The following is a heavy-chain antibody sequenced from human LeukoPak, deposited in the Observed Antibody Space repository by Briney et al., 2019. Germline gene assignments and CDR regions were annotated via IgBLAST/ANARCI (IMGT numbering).Heavy chain of an antibody. J-gene: IGHJ4*02. CDR1: GFTFSSSA. Sequence: PGGSLRLSCVVSGFTFSSSAMSWVRQAPGKGLEWVSLISSNGASTYYADSVKGRFTISRDDSKNTLYLQMNSLRAEDTAVYCCAKDIQPSYWGQGALVTVSS. V-gene: IGHV3-23*01. CDR2: ISSNGAST. CDR3: AKDIQPSY.